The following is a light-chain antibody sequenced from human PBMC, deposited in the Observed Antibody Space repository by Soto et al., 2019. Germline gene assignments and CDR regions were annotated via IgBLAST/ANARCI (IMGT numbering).Light chain of an antibody. CDR3: AAWDDSLSGVV. J-gene: IGLJ2*01. CDR1: SSNIGSNF. V-gene: IGLV1-47*01. CDR2: RNN. Sequence: QSVLTQPPSASGTPGQRVTISCSGSSSNIGSNFIYWYQQLPGTAPKLLIYRNNERPSGVPDRFSGSKSGTSASLAISGLRSEDKADYHCAAWDDSLSGVVFGGGTKVTVL.